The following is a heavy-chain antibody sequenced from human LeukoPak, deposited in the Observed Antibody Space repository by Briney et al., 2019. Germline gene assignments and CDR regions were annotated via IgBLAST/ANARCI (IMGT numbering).Heavy chain of an antibody. CDR3: GRDRAVGKTWVEFDP. CDR2: IYSGGVT. V-gene: IGHV3-66*01. Sequence: GGSLRLFCAASGFIVNLYAMSWVRQAPGKGLAWVSLIYSGGVTLYANPVEGRFTIFRDNFKKPLYLPMNSLRDEDTGVYFCGRDRAVGKTWVEFDPWGQGTLVTVSS. D-gene: IGHD2-15*01. J-gene: IGHJ5*02. CDR1: GFIVNLYA.